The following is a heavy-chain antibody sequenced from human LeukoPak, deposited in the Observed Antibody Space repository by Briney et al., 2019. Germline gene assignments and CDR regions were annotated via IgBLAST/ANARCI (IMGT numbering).Heavy chain of an antibody. CDR2: IWYDGSNK. D-gene: IGHD3-10*01. J-gene: IGHJ5*02. Sequence: GGSLRLSCAASGFTFSSYGMHWVRQAPGKGLEWVAVIWYDGSNKYYADSVKGRFTISRDNSKNTLYLQMNSLRAEDTAVYYCAREYYYGSGSIKPSYSWFDPWGQGTLVTVSS. V-gene: IGHV3-33*01. CDR3: AREYYYGSGSIKPSYSWFDP. CDR1: GFTFSSYG.